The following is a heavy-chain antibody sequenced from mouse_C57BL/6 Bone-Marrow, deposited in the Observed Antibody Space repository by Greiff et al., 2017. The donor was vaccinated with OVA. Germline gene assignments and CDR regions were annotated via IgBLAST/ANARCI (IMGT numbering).Heavy chain of an antibody. D-gene: IGHD2-4*01. CDR1: GYTFTSYW. Sequence: VQLQQPGAELVMPGASVKLSCKASGYTFTSYWMHWVKQRPGQGLEWIGEIDPSDSSTNYNQKFKGKSTLTVDKSSSTAYMQLSSLTSEDSAVYYCARRGDYDKDYYAMDYWGQGTSVTVSS. V-gene: IGHV1-69*01. CDR2: IDPSDSST. J-gene: IGHJ4*01. CDR3: ARRGDYDKDYYAMDY.